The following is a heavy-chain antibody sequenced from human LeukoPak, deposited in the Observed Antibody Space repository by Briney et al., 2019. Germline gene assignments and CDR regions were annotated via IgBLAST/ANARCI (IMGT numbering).Heavy chain of an antibody. CDR2: ISGSSSNI. Sequence: GGSLRLSCAASGFTFSTYSMNWVRQAPGKGLEWVSSISGSSSNIYYADSLKGRFTISRDNAKNSLYLQMNSLRAEDTAVYYCAKTGTTGTTVSFDYWGQGTLVTVSS. J-gene: IGHJ4*02. V-gene: IGHV3-21*01. D-gene: IGHD1-1*01. CDR3: AKTGTTGTTVSFDY. CDR1: GFTFSTYS.